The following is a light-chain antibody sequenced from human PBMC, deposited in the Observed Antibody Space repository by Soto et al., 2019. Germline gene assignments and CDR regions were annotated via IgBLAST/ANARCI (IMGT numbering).Light chain of an antibody. J-gene: IGKJ5*01. CDR2: DAS. V-gene: IGKV3-11*01. CDR1: QSVVNY. CDR3: QQRSNWPPRIT. Sequence: EVVLTQSPGTLSLSPGERATLSCRTSQSVVNYQLAWYRQKPGQAPRLLIYDASNRATGIPARFSGSGSGTDFTLTISSLEPEDFAVYYCQQRSNWPPRITFGQGTRLEIK.